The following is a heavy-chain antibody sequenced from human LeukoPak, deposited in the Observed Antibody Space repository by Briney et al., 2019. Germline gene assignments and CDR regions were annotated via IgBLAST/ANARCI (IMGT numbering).Heavy chain of an antibody. CDR2: ISYDGSNK. J-gene: IGHJ4*02. CDR1: GFTFSSYA. CDR3: AREWDDYGDY. V-gene: IGHV3-30-3*01. D-gene: IGHD1-26*01. Sequence: HPGGSLRLSCAASGFTFSSYAMHWVRQAPGKGLEWVAVISYDGSNKYYADSVKGRFTISRDNSKNTLYLQMNSLRAEDTAVYYCAREWDDYGDYWGQGTLVTVSS.